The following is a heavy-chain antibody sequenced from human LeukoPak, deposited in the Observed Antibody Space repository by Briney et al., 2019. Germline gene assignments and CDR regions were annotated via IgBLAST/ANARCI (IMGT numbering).Heavy chain of an antibody. CDR1: GFTFSNYG. J-gene: IGHJ4*02. V-gene: IGHV3-30*18. CDR3: AKLGPAYDY. CDR2: ISYDGSNK. Sequence: GGSLRLSCAASGFTFSNYGMHWVRQAPGKGLEWVAVISYDGSNKYYADSVEGRFTISRDNSKNTLYLQMNSLRAEDTAVYYCAKLGPAYDYWGQGTLVTVSS.